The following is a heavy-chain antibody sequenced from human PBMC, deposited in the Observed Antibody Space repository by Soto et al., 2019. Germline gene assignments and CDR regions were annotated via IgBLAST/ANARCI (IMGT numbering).Heavy chain of an antibody. CDR2: INDSGRT. CDR3: ERGIAMIMAVEGDAPGKYYFDS. D-gene: IGHD3-22*01. V-gene: IGHV4-34*01. J-gene: IGHJ4*02. CDR1: GGSFSGHY. Sequence: SETLSLTCAVSGGSFSGHYWSWIRHPPATGQEWIGEINDSGRTNENPSPKSRVTISVDTSKNQFSLKLRSVSVADTAVYFCERGIAMIMAVEGDAPGKYYFDSWGQGSLVTVSS.